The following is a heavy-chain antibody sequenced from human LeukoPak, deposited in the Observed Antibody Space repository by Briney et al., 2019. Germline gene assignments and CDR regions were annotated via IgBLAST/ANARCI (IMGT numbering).Heavy chain of an antibody. J-gene: IGHJ3*02. CDR2: ISSSSSYI. CDR3: ARGLKDFWSGQGAFDI. V-gene: IGHV3-21*01. CDR1: GFTFTSNV. D-gene: IGHD3-3*01. Sequence: PGGSLRLSCAASGFTFTSNVMNWVRQAPGKGLAWVSSISSSSSYIYYADSVKGRFSICRDNAKNSLYLQMNGLRAEDTAVYYCARGLKDFWSGQGAFDIWGQGTMVTVSS.